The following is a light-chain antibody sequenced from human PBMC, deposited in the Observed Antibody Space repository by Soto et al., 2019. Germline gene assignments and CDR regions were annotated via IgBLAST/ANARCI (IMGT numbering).Light chain of an antibody. CDR1: QSISSY. J-gene: IGKJ1*01. Sequence: DIHMTQSPSSLSASIGDIVTITCRASQSISSYLNWYQQKPGKAPKLLIYAASSLQSGVPSRFSGSGSGTDFTLTISSLQPEDFATYYCQQSYSTPWTFGQGTKV. CDR3: QQSYSTPWT. V-gene: IGKV1-39*01. CDR2: AAS.